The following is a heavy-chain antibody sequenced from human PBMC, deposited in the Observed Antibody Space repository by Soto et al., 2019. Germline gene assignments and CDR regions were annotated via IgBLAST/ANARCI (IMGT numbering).Heavy chain of an antibody. J-gene: IGHJ6*02. CDR1: GFTFSSYD. CDR2: IGTAGDT. V-gene: IGHV3-13*01. D-gene: IGHD1-26*01. CDR3: ARGSGYYYGMDV. Sequence: GSLRLSCAASGFTFSSYDMHWVRQATGKGLEWVSAIGTAGDTYYPGSVKGRFTISRENAKNSLYLQMNSLRAGDTAVYYCARGSGYYYGMDVWGQGTTVTVSS.